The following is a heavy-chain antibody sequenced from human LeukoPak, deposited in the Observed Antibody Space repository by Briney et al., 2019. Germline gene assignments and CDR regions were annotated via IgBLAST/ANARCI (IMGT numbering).Heavy chain of an antibody. CDR3: AKAYFDWLLVAIDY. Sequence: HPGGSLRLSCAASGFTVSSNYMSWVRQAPGKGLEWVSVIYSGGSTYYADSVKGRFTISRDNSKNTVYLQMNSLRAEDTAVYYCAKAYFDWLLVAIDYWGQGTLVTVSS. CDR1: GFTVSSNY. V-gene: IGHV3-66*01. J-gene: IGHJ4*02. D-gene: IGHD3-9*01. CDR2: IYSGGST.